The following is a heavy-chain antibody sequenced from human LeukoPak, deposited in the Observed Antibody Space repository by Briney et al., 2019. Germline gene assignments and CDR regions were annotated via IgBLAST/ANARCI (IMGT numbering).Heavy chain of an antibody. D-gene: IGHD3-10*01. J-gene: IGHJ4*02. V-gene: IGHV3-11*04. CDR2: ISGSGSTI. CDR3: AREDYYYASGF. CDR1: GFTFSDYY. Sequence: PGGSLRLSCAASGFTFSDYYMSWVRHAPGQGLEWVSYISGSGSTIYYSDSVKGRFTFSRDNAKNSLYLQMNSLRAEDTAIYFCAREDYYYASGFWGQGALVTVSS.